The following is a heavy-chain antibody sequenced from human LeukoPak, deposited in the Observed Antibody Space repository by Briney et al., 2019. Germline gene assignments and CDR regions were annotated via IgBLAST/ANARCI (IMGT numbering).Heavy chain of an antibody. Sequence: GASVKVSCKASGYTFTSYDINWVRQATGQGLEWMGWMNPNSGNTGYTQKFQGRVTMTRNTSISTAYMELSSLRSEDTAVYYCARAQGILTGFPNDAFDIWGQGTMVTVSS. J-gene: IGHJ3*02. CDR3: ARAQGILTGFPNDAFDI. V-gene: IGHV1-8*01. D-gene: IGHD3-9*01. CDR2: MNPNSGNT. CDR1: GYTFTSYD.